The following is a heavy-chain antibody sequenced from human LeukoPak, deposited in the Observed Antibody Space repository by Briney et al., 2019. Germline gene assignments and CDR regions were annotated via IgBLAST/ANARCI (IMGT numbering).Heavy chain of an antibody. CDR3: AKGYFLVVTNVEYYFDY. CDR1: GFTFSSYV. D-gene: IGHD2-8*01. J-gene: IGHJ4*02. V-gene: IGHV3-30*04. CDR2: ISYDGSNK. Sequence: GRSLRLSCAASGFTFSSYVMNWVRQAPGKGLEWVAVISYDGSNKYYADSVKGRFTISRDNSKNTLYLQMNSLRPEDTSIFYCAKGYFLVVTNVEYYFDYWGQGTLVTVSS.